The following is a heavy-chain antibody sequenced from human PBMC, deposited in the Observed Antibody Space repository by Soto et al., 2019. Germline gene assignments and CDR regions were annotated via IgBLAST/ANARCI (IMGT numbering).Heavy chain of an antibody. CDR1: GDSVSSNSAA. J-gene: IGHJ6*03. Sequence: SQSLSLTCVISGDSVSSNSAAWNWIRQSPSRGLEWLGRTYYRSRWYNDYAVSVRSRITVNADTSKNQFSLHLNSVTPEDTAVYYCAGTSSHHRYYKAVWDQGTTVTVSS. D-gene: IGHD1-7*01. CDR2: TYYRSRWYN. V-gene: IGHV6-1*01. CDR3: AGTSSHHRYYKAV.